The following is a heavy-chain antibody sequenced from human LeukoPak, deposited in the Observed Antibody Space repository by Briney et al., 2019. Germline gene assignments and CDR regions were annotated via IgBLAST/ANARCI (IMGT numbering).Heavy chain of an antibody. CDR2: LDINGDST. Sequence: GGSLRLSCSASGFTFSIYAMHWVRQAPGKGLEYVSGLDINGDSTYYADSVKGRFTISRDNSKNTLYLQMSSLRAEDTAVYYCVKTAVRGVIIAAVDIWGQGTMVTVSS. CDR1: GFTFSIYA. D-gene: IGHD3-10*01. CDR3: VKTAVRGVIIAAVDI. J-gene: IGHJ3*02. V-gene: IGHV3-64D*06.